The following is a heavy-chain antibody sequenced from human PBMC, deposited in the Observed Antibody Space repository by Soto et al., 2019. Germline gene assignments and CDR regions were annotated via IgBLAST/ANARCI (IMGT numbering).Heavy chain of an antibody. CDR2: INPDNGNT. V-gene: IGHV1-3*01. J-gene: IGHJ6*02. D-gene: IGHD3-10*01. Sequence: GASVKVSCKASGYTFSNFAMHWVRQAPGQRLEWMGWINPDNGNTKYSQKLQGRVAMTTDTSTSTAYMELRSLRSDDTAVYYCASRGSGPSLHYYGMDVWGQGTTVTVSS. CDR1: GYTFSNFA. CDR3: ASRGSGPSLHYYGMDV.